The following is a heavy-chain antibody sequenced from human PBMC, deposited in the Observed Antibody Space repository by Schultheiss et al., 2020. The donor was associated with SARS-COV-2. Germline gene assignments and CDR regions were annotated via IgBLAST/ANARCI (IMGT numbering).Heavy chain of an antibody. CDR3: ARKSDGLDM. CDR2: ISGYTGNA. Sequence: ASVKVSCKVSGYTLTELSMHWVRQAPGQGLEWMGWISGYTGNAKFAQKFQGRVTMTTDTSTSTAYMELRSLRSDDTAVVYCARKSDGLDMWGQGTMVTVSS. J-gene: IGHJ3*02. CDR1: GYTLTELS. V-gene: IGHV1-18*01.